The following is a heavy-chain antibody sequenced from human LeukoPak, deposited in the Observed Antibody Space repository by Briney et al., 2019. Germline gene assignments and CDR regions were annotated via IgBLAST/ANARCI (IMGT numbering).Heavy chain of an antibody. V-gene: IGHV1-2*02. D-gene: IGHD4-11*01. CDR1: GYTFTGYY. J-gene: IGHJ6*03. CDR2: INPNTAGT. CDR3: ATSAGDYRAGHYYYMGV. Sequence: GASVKVSCKASGYTFTGYYFHWVRQAPGQGLEWMGWINPNTAGTNYAQKFLGGVTLTWDTSIGTAYMELNRLTSDDTAVYYCATSAGDYRAGHYYYMGVWGKGTSVTVS.